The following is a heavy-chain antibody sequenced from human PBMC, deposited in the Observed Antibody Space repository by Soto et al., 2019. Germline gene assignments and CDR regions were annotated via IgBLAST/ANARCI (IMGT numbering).Heavy chain of an antibody. J-gene: IGHJ4*02. D-gene: IGHD3-22*01. CDR2: IIPTFGTA. CDR3: ARSLDSSGYYNY. CDR1: GGAFSTYA. Sequence: QVQLVQSGAEVKKPGSSVKVSCQASGGAFSTYAISWVRQAPGQGLEWMGGIIPTFGTANYAQKFQGRVTITADESTSTFYMELSSLRSEDTAVYYCARSLDSSGYYNYWGQGTLVTVSS. V-gene: IGHV1-69*01.